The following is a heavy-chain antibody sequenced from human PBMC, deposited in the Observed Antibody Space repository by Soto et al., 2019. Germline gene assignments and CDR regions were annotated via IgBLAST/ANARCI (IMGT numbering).Heavy chain of an antibody. Sequence: SVKVSCKASGGTFSSYAISWVRQAPGQGLEWMGGIIPIFGTANYAQKFQGRVTITADKSTSTAYMELSSLRSEDTAVYYCARRYCSSTSCYSLTYYYGMDVWGQGTTVTVSS. D-gene: IGHD2-2*01. J-gene: IGHJ6*02. CDR3: ARRYCSSTSCYSLTYYYGMDV. CDR2: IIPIFGTA. CDR1: GGTFSSYA. V-gene: IGHV1-69*06.